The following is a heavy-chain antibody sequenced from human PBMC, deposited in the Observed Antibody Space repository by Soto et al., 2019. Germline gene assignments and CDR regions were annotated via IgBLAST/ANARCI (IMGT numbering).Heavy chain of an antibody. CDR1: GGSISSSSYY. D-gene: IGHD2-8*01. Sequence: PSETLSLTCTVSGGSISSSSYYWGWTRQPPGKGLEWIGSIYYSGSTYYNPSLKSRVTISVDTSKNQFSLELSSVTAADTAVYYCARHSGCTNGVCYSRLYYYYGMDVWGQGTTVTVSS. V-gene: IGHV4-39*01. J-gene: IGHJ6*02. CDR2: IYYSGST. CDR3: ARHSGCTNGVCYSRLYYYYGMDV.